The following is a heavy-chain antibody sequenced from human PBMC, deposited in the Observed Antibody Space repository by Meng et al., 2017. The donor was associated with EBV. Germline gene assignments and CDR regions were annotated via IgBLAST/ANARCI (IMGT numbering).Heavy chain of an antibody. CDR2: VHYTGST. V-gene: IGHV4-39*01. J-gene: IGHJ5*02. CDR3: ARPFPSWQSPRLDPFGA. Sequence: QLQLRESGPGPVKPSETLSPTFTALGDSISSFYYWGWIRQPPGRGLEWIGSVHYTGSTYYSPSLKSRVTVSVDTSKNQFSLRLTSVTAADTAVYYCARPFPSWQSPRLDPFGAWGQGTLVTVS. D-gene: IGHD6-19*01. CDR1: GDSISSFYY.